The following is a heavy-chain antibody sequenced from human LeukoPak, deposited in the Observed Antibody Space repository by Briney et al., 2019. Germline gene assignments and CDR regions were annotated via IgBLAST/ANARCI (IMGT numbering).Heavy chain of an antibody. CDR2: IKQDGSEK. V-gene: IGHV3-7*01. D-gene: IGHD6-13*01. CDR1: GFSVSGYW. Sequence: PGGSLRLSCAVSGFSVSGYWMTWVRQAPGKGLEWVANIKQDGSEKNYVDSVKGRFTISRDNAENSLFFQMNSLRVEDTAVYYCAREWQGGIAAAGTRIEGDYWGQGTLVAVSS. CDR3: AREWQGGIAAAGTRIEGDY. J-gene: IGHJ4*02.